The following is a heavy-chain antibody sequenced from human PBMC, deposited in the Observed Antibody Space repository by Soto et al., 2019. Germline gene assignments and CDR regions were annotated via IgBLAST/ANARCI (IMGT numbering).Heavy chain of an antibody. V-gene: IGHV4-61*01. CDR1: GGSVSSGSYY. CDR3: ARASSGSYSS. D-gene: IGHD1-26*01. J-gene: IGHJ5*02. Sequence: PSETLSLTCTVSGGSVSSGSYYWCWIRQPPGKGLEWIGYIYYSGSTNYNPSLKSRVTISVDTSKNQFSLKLSSVTAADTAVYYCARASSGSYSSWGQGXLVTVSS. CDR2: IYYSGST.